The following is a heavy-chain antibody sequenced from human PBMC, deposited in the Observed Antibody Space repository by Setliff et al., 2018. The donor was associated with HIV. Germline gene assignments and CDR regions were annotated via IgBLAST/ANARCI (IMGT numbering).Heavy chain of an antibody. J-gene: IGHJ4*02. CDR1: GDTFSNYG. V-gene: IGHV1-69*10. CDR2: VIPILDIT. D-gene: IGHD3-10*01. CDR3: ARSQGDYSGSGQDYNAISAFDK. Sequence: GASVKVSCKASGDTFSNYGLNWVRQAPGQGPEWMGGVIPILDITNYAQNFWGRLTISADGSTGTTYMELKNLRSEDTAVYYCARSQGDYSGSGQDYNAISAFDKWGQGTLVTVSS.